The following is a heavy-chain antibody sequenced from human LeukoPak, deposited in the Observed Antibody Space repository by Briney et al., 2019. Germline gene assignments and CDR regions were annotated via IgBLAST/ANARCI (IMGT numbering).Heavy chain of an antibody. CDR3: ARGGVHGGTLDY. D-gene: IGHD4-23*01. CDR1: GGTFSSYT. V-gene: IGHV1-69*02. Sequence: SVKVSCKASGGTFSSYTISWVRQAPGQGLEWMGRIIPILGIANYAQKFQGRVTITADKSTSTAYMELSSLRSEDTAVYYCARGGVHGGTLDYWGQGTLVTVSS. J-gene: IGHJ4*02. CDR2: IIPILGIA.